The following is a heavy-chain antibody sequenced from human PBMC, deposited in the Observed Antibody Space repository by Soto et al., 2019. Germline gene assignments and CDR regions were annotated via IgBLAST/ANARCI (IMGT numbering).Heavy chain of an antibody. V-gene: IGHV2-5*02. J-gene: IGHJ4*02. CDR1: GFSLSTSGVG. CDR3: AHSWYCSGGSCYYTYYLDY. CDR2: IYWDDDK. D-gene: IGHD2-15*01. Sequence: QITLKESGPTLVKPTQTLTLTCTFSGFSLSTSGVGVGWIRQPPGKALEWLALIYWDDDKRYSPSLKSRLTITKDTXXTXVXXTMTIMDPVDTATYYCAHSWYCSGGSCYYTYYLDYWGRGTLVTVSS.